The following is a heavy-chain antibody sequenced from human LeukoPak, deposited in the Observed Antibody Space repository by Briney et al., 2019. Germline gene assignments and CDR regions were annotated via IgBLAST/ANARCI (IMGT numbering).Heavy chain of an antibody. J-gene: IGHJ4*02. CDR3: AKAPVTTCRGAYCYPFDY. Sequence: GGSLRLSCAASGFTFSSYGMSWVRQAPGKGLEWVSAISGSGGSTYYADSVKGRFTISRDNSKNTLFLQMNRLRPEDAAVYYCAKAPVTTCRGAYCYPFDYWGQGTLVTVSS. CDR2: ISGSGGST. D-gene: IGHD2-21*01. CDR1: GFTFSSYG. V-gene: IGHV3-23*01.